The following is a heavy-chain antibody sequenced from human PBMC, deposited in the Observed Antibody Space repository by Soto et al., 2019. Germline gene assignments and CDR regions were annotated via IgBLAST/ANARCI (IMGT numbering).Heavy chain of an antibody. CDR2: ISYTVDA. CDR3: VGSLMSRAMESFDY. V-gene: IGHV4-59*01. D-gene: IGHD5-18*01. J-gene: IGHJ4*02. Sequence: HVQLQESGPGLVKPSEPLSLTCSVSAGSISRYYWGWVRQPPGRGLEWIAHISYTVDASYNPSLKSRVTISLDTSKNQIALSLMSVTAADTAVYYCVGSLMSRAMESFDYWGQGTLVTVTS. CDR1: AGSISRYY.